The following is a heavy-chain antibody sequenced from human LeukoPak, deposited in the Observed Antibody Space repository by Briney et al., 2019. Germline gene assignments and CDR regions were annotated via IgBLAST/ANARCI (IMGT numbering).Heavy chain of an antibody. J-gene: IGHJ4*02. CDR1: GGSISSYY. D-gene: IGHD5-18*01. V-gene: IGHV4-59*01. CDR2: IYYSGST. Sequence: SETLSLTCTVSGGSISSYYWSWIRQPPGKGLEWIGYIYYSGSTSYNPSLKSRVTISVDTSKNQFSLKLSSVTAADTAVYYCARGLVDTAMVFDYWGQGTLVTVSS. CDR3: ARGLVDTAMVFDY.